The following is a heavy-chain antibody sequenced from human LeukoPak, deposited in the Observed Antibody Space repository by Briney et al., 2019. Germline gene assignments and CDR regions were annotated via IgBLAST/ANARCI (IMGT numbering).Heavy chain of an antibody. CDR1: GYTFTGYY. Sequence: ASVKVSCKASGYTFTGYYMHWVRQAPGQGLEWMGWINPNSGGTNYAQKFQGRVTMTRDTSISTACMELSRLRSDDTAVYYCARAAYESSGHDYWGQGTLVTVSS. CDR2: INPNSGGT. J-gene: IGHJ4*02. CDR3: ARAAYESSGHDY. V-gene: IGHV1-2*02. D-gene: IGHD3-22*01.